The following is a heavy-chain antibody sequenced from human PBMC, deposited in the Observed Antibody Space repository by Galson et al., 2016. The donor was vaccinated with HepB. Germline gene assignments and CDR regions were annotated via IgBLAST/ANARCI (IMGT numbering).Heavy chain of an antibody. CDR2: ISFYSSTT. V-gene: IGHV3-48*02. J-gene: IGHJ4*02. CDR3: ARGERGSYNSGYFDY. D-gene: IGHD1-26*01. CDR1: GFTFSLYS. Sequence: SLRLSCAASGFTFSLYSMNWVRQAPGKGLEWVSYISFYSSTTHYADSVKGRFTISRDNAKNSLYLQMNSLRDEDTAVYYCARGERGSYNSGYFDYWSQGNLVTVSS.